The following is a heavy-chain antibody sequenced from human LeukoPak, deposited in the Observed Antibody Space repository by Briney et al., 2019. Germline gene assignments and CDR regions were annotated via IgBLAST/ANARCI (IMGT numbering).Heavy chain of an antibody. J-gene: IGHJ6*02. D-gene: IGHD3-10*01. V-gene: IGHV6-1*01. CDR3: ARGGLSGYYGSGSYYFVEYYYGMDV. Sequence: SQTLSLTCAISGDSVSSNSAAWNWIRQSPSRGLEWLGRTYYRSKWYNDYAVSVKSRITINPDTSKNQFSLQLNSVTPEDTAVYYCARGGLSGYYGSGSYYFVEYYYGMDVWGQGTTVTVSS. CDR2: TYYRSKWYN. CDR1: GDSVSSNSAA.